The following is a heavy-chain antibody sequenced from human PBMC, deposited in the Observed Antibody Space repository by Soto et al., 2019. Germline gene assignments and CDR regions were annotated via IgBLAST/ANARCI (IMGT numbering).Heavy chain of an antibody. V-gene: IGHV4-30-4*01. CDR2: IYYSGST. J-gene: IGHJ4*02. CDR3: ARARGARYFDY. D-gene: IGHD2-15*01. CDR1: GGSISSGDYT. Sequence: QVQLQESGPGLVKPSQTLSLTCTVSGGSISSGDYTWSGIRNPPGKGREWIGYIYYSGSTYYNPSLKSRVTISVDTSKNQFSLKLSSVTAADTAVYYCARARGARYFDYWGQGTLVTVSS.